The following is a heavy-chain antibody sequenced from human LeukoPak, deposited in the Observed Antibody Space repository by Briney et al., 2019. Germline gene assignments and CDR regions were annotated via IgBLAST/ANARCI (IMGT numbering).Heavy chain of an antibody. Sequence: ASVKVSCKASGYTFTSYNINWLRQATGQGLEWMGWMNPNSGNTGYAQKFQGRVTMTRNTSISTAYMELSSLRSEDTAVYYCARGDNWNYFDYWGQGTLVTVSS. CDR2: MNPNSGNT. J-gene: IGHJ4*02. CDR3: ARGDNWNYFDY. V-gene: IGHV1-8*01. D-gene: IGHD1-20*01. CDR1: GYTFTSYN.